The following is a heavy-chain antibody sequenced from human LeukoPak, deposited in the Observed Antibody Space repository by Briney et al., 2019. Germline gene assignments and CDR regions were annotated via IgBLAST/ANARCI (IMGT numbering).Heavy chain of an antibody. J-gene: IGHJ4*02. CDR2: IRQDGNEI. V-gene: IGHV3-7*01. CDR3: GRVEARGKPRCRGGCYFDC. CDR1: GFMFSSYW. Sequence: GGSLRPSCAASGFMFSSYWMSWVRQAPGKGLEWVANIRQDGNEIYYGDSVKGRFTISRDNGKNSLFLQMNSLRTEDTAVYFWGRVEARGKPRCRGGCYFDCGGRGTRVPVP. D-gene: IGHD2-8*01.